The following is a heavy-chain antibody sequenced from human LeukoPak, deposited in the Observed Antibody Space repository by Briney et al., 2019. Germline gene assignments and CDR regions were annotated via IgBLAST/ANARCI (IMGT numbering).Heavy chain of an antibody. J-gene: IGHJ4*02. Sequence: GGSLRLSCAASGFTFSSYIMNWVRQAPGKGLEWVSYIISRGETIYYAGSVKGRLTISRDNAKNSLYLQMNSLRAEDTAVYYCARKGWLQLNFLDYWGQGALVTVSS. V-gene: IGHV3-48*01. D-gene: IGHD5-24*01. CDR1: GFTFSSYI. CDR2: IISRGETI. CDR3: ARKGWLQLNFLDY.